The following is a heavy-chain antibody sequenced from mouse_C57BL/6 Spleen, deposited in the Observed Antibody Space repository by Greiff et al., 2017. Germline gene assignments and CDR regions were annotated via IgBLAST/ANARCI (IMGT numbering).Heavy chain of an antibody. CDR3: TKRQLRPSYYAMDY. V-gene: IGHV1-15*01. CDR1: GYTFTDYE. CDR2: IDPETGGT. D-gene: IGHD3-2*02. Sequence: QVTLKVSGAELVRPGASVTLSCKASGYTFTDYEMHWVKQTPVHGLEWIGAIDPETGGTAYNQKFKGKAILTADKSSSTAYMELRSLTSEDSAVYYCTKRQLRPSYYAMDYWGQGTSVTVSS. J-gene: IGHJ4*01.